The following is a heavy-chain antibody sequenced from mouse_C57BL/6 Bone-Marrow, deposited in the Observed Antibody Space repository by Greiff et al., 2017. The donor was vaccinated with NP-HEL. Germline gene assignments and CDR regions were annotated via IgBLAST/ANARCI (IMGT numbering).Heavy chain of an antibody. CDR2: ISDGGSYT. J-gene: IGHJ4*01. Sequence: VQLQQSGGGLVKPGGSLKLSCAASGFTFSSYAMSWVRQTPEKRLEWVATISDGGSYTYYPDNVKGRFTISRDNAKNNLYLQMSHLKSEDTAMYYCARDPPLYYDYDGPVFYYAMDYWGQGTSVTVSS. CDR3: ARDPPLYYDYDGPVFYYAMDY. D-gene: IGHD2-4*01. V-gene: IGHV5-4*01. CDR1: GFTFSSYA.